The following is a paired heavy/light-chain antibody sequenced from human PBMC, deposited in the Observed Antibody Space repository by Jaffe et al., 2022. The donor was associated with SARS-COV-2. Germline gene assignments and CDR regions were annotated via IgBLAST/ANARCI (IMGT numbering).Heavy chain of an antibody. Sequence: QITLKESGPTLVKPTQTLTLTCTFSGFSLSTSGVGVGWIRQPPGKALEWLAIIYWNDNKRYSPSLKSRLTITKDTSKNQVVLTMTNMDPVDTATYYCAHTIFGSGSLYYFDSWGQGTLVTVSS. CDR3: AHTIFGSGSLYYFDS. V-gene: IGHV2-5*01. D-gene: IGHD3-10*01. CDR1: GFSLSTSGVG. J-gene: IGHJ4*02. CDR2: IYWNDNK.
Light chain of an antibody. CDR3: SSYTSSLALV. CDR1: SSDVGGYNY. CDR2: HVS. Sequence: QSALTQPASVSGSPGQSITISCTGTSSDVGGYNYVSWYQQYPGKAPKLMIYHVSNRPSGVSDRFSGSKSGNTASLTISGLQAEDEADYYCSSYTSSLALVFGGGTKLTVL. J-gene: IGLJ2*01. V-gene: IGLV2-14*01.